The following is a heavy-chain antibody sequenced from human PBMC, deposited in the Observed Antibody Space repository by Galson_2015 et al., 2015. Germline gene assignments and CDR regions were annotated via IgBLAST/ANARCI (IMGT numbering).Heavy chain of an antibody. CDR2: IYYSGST. CDR3: ARDLPYGDSAGIDY. J-gene: IGHJ4*02. CDR1: GGSISSGGYY. D-gene: IGHD4-17*01. Sequence: TLSLTCTVSGGSISSGGYYWSWIRQHPGTGLEWIGSIYYSGSTYYNPSLKSRVTISVDTSKNQFSLKLSSVTAADTAVYYCARDLPYGDSAGIDYWGQGTLVTVSS. V-gene: IGHV4-31*03.